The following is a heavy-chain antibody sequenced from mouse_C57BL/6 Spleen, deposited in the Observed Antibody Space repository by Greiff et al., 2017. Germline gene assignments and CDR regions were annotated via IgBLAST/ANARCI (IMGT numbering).Heavy chain of an antibody. V-gene: IGHV1-64*01. J-gene: IGHJ4*01. D-gene: IGHD2-3*01. Sequence: QVQLQQPGAELVKPGASVKLSCKASGYTFTSYWMHWVKQRPGQGLEWIGMIHPNSGSTNYNEKFKSKATLTVDKSSSTAYMQLSSLTSEDSAVYSCAREGDGYYGSMDDWGQGTSVTVSS. CDR2: IHPNSGST. CDR1: GYTFTSYW. CDR3: AREGDGYYGSMDD.